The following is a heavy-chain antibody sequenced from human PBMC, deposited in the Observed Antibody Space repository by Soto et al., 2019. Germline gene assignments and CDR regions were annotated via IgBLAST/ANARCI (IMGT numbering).Heavy chain of an antibody. Sequence: GSLRLSCAASGFTFSSYGMHWVRQAPGKGLEWVAVISYDGGNKYYADSVKGRFTISRDNSKNTLYLQMNSLRAEDTAVYYCAKGGYYDSSAPGPWGQGTLVTVSS. D-gene: IGHD3-22*01. J-gene: IGHJ5*02. CDR3: AKGGYYDSSAPGP. CDR1: GFTFSSYG. V-gene: IGHV3-30*18. CDR2: ISYDGGNK.